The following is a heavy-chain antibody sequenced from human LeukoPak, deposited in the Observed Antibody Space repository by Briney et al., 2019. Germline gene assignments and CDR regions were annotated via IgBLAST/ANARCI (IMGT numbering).Heavy chain of an antibody. CDR1: GYSISRGYS. CDR2: IYHSWST. D-gene: IGHD3-22*01. V-gene: IGHV4-38-2*02. CDR3: AREDYYNTGGYYLDY. Sequence: SEPLSLPCTVSGYSISRGYSWGWLRHTPGKGLEWICNIYHSWSTNYSPSLKSRLTISVDTSKNQFSLKLSSMTAADTAVYFCAREDYYNTGGYYLDYWGQGTLVTVSS. J-gene: IGHJ4*02.